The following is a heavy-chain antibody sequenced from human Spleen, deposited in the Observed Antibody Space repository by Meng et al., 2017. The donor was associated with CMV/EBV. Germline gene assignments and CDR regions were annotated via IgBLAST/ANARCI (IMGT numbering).Heavy chain of an antibody. CDR2: ISQRGRT. Sequence: SLAGGVAGGSLGGVYWSWIRQSPGKGLEWIGGISQRGRTNYSPSFKSRISMSVHTSENQFSLELTSVTAADTGVYYCARQGRVYFDFWGQGSLVTVSS. J-gene: IGHJ4*02. CDR1: GGSLGGVY. CDR3: ARQGRVYFDF. V-gene: IGHV4-34*01.